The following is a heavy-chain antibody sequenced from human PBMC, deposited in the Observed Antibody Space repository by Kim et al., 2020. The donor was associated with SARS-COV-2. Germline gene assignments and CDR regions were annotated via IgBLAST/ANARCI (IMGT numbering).Heavy chain of an antibody. Sequence: SVKVSCKASGFTFTSSAVQWVRQARGQRLEWIGWIVVGSGNTNYAQKFQERVTITRDMSTSTAYMELSSLRSEDTAVYYCAAATVEDIVVVPAARDNWFDPWGQGTLVTVSS. CDR3: AAATVEDIVVVPAARDNWFDP. CDR2: IVVGSGNT. CDR1: GFTFTSSA. J-gene: IGHJ5*02. V-gene: IGHV1-58*01. D-gene: IGHD2-2*01.